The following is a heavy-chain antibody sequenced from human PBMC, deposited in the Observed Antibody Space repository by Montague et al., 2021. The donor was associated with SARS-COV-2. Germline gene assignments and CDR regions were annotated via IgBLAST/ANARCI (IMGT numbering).Heavy chain of an antibody. CDR3: ARDIAVAGLFDY. Sequence: TRSLTCTVSGGSISSGSYYWSWIRQPAGKGLEWIGRISISGSTXYNPSLKSRVTISVDTSKNQFSLKLSSVTAADTAVYYCARDIAVAGLFDYWGQGTLVTVSS. D-gene: IGHD6-19*01. CDR2: ISISGST. CDR1: GGSISSGSYY. J-gene: IGHJ4*02. V-gene: IGHV4-61*02.